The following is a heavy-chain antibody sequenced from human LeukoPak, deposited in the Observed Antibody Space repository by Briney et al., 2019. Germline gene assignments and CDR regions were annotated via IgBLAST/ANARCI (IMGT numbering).Heavy chain of an antibody. CDR2: ISSSSSYI. CDR1: GFTFSSYS. V-gene: IGHV3-21*01. Sequence: PGGSLRLSCAASGFTFSSYSMNWVRQAPGKGLEWVSSISSSSSYIYYADSVKGRFTISRDNAKNLLYLQMNSLRAEDTAVYYCARDQNPVPFDYWGQGTLVTVSS. D-gene: IGHD4-17*01. CDR3: ARDQNPVPFDY. J-gene: IGHJ4*02.